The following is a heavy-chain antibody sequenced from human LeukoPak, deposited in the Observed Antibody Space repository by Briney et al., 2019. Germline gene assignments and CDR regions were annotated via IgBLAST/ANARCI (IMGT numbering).Heavy chain of an antibody. CDR3: ARMAWLVRWYFDL. D-gene: IGHD6-19*01. Sequence: SETLSLTCAVYGGSFSGYYWSWIRQPPGKGLEWIGEINHSGSTNYNPFLKSRVTISVDTSKNQFSLKLSSVTAADTAVYYCARMAWLVRWYFDLWGRGTLVTVSS. J-gene: IGHJ2*01. CDR2: INHSGST. CDR1: GGSFSGYY. V-gene: IGHV4-34*01.